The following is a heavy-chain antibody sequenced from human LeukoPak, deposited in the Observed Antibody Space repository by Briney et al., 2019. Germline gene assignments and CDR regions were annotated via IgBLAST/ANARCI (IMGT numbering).Heavy chain of an antibody. CDR2: IYYSGST. D-gene: IGHD5-18*01. J-gene: IGHJ4*02. CDR3: ARIRGYSYGFEDY. Sequence: SETLSLTCTVSGGSFSSGAYYWSWIRQHPGKGLEWIGYIYYSGSTYYNPSLKSRVTISVDTSKNQFSLKLSSVTAADTAVYYCARIRGYSYGFEDYWGQGTLVTVSS. V-gene: IGHV4-31*03. CDR1: GGSFSSGAYY.